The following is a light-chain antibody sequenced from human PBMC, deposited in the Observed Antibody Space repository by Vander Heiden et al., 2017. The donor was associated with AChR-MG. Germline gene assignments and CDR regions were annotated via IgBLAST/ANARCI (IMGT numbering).Light chain of an antibody. CDR3: QVWDVTDDWV. V-gene: IGLV3-21*03. J-gene: IGLJ3*02. Sequence: SYVLTQPPSVSVAPGKTATIACEGNNRGGKSVHWYQQKPGQAPKLVVYDDSDRPSGIPDRFSGSNSANTATLTINRVEAGDEADYYCQVWDVTDDWVFGGGTKLTVL. CDR2: DDS. CDR1: NRGGKS.